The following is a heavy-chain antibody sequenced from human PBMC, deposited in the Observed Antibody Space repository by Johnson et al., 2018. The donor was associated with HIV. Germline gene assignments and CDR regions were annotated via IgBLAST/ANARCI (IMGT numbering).Heavy chain of an antibody. V-gene: IGHV3-30*04. CDR3: AKESYDYDSSGYKIRGAFDI. J-gene: IGHJ3*02. CDR1: GFTFSSYA. CDR2: ISYDGSNK. Sequence: QVQLVESGGGVVQPGRSLRLSCAASGFTFSSYAMHWVRQAPGKGLEWVAVISYDGSNKYYADSVKGRFTISRDNSKNTLYLQMNSLRAEDTAVYYCAKESYDYDSSGYKIRGAFDIWGQGTMVTVSS. D-gene: IGHD3-22*01.